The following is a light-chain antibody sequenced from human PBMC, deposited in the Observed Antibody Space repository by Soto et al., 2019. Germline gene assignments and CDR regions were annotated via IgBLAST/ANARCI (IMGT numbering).Light chain of an antibody. V-gene: IGLV2-23*01. CDR1: SSDVGSYNV. CDR3: CSYAGTGTYV. CDR2: EGS. J-gene: IGLJ1*01. Sequence: QSVLTQPASVSGSPGQSITISCTGTSSDVGSYNVVSWYHQHPGKAPKLMIYEGSKRPSGVSNRFSGSKSGNTASLTISGLQAEDEADYYCCSYAGTGTYVFGTGTKVTVL.